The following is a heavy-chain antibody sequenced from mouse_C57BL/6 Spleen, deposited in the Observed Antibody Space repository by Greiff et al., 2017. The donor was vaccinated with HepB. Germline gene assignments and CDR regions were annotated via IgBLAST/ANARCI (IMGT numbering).Heavy chain of an antibody. J-gene: IGHJ4*01. CDR1: GYSITSGYY. Sequence: EVKLVESGPGLVKPSQSLSLTCSVTGYSITSGYYWNWIRQFPGNKLEWMGYISYDGSNNYNPSLKNRISITRDTSKNQFFLKLNSVTTEDTATYYCASRSNYDYAMDYWGQGTSVTVSS. CDR3: ASRSNYDYAMDY. V-gene: IGHV3-6*01. CDR2: ISYDGSN. D-gene: IGHD2-5*01.